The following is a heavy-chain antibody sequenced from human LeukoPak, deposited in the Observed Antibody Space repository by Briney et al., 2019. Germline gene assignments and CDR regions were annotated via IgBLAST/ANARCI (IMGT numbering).Heavy chain of an antibody. J-gene: IGHJ6*02. CDR3: ARDNWNYGSSMDV. V-gene: IGHV4-31*03. D-gene: IGHD1-7*01. CDR2: IYYSGST. Sequence: SETLSLTCTVSGGSISSGGYYWSWIRQHPGKGLEWIGYIYYSGSTYYNPSLKSRVTISVDTSKNQFSLKLSSVTAADTAVYHCARDNWNYGSSMDVWGQGTTVTVSS. CDR1: GGSISSGGYY.